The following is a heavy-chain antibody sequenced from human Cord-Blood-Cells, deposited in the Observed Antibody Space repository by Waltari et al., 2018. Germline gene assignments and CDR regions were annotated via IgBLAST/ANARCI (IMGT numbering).Heavy chain of an antibody. Sequence: EVQLVESGGGLIQPGGSLRLSCAASGFTVSSNYMSGARQAPGKGVWWSSVIFSGGSTYYANSGTRRFTISRDNAKTTLYLQMNSLRAEDRAVYYCAREDYGGNGGWGQGTLVTVSS. CDR2: IFSGGST. V-gene: IGHV3-53*01. CDR3: AREDYGGNGG. D-gene: IGHD4-17*01. J-gene: IGHJ4*02. CDR1: GFTVSSNY.